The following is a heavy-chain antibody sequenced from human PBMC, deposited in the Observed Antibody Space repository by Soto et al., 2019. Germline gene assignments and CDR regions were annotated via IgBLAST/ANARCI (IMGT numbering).Heavy chain of an antibody. D-gene: IGHD1-20*01. J-gene: IGHJ4*02. CDR1: GGSISSGGYS. Sequence: SETLSLTCAVSGGSISSGGYSWSWIRQHPGMGLECIGYIYHSVCIYYNPSLKSRVSLLVDTSKNQFSLILNSVTAADTAVYYCARWVEVSLDYFDSWGQGTPVTVSS. V-gene: IGHV4-30-2*05. CDR2: IYHSVCI. CDR3: ARWVEVSLDYFDS.